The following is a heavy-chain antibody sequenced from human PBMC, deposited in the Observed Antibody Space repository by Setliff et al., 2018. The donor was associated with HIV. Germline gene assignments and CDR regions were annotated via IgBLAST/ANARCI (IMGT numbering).Heavy chain of an antibody. J-gene: IGHJ3*02. D-gene: IGHD3-22*01. V-gene: IGHV3-21*01. Sequence: GGSLRLSCAASGFTFSNYNMNWVRQAPGKGPEWVSSIGGTSDYKNYAGSVRGRFTSSRDNAESSLFLQMNSLRAEDTAVYYCARRAYYDNSGPNAFDIWGQGTMVTVSS. CDR3: ARRAYYDNSGPNAFDI. CDR2: IGGTSDYK. CDR1: GFTFSNYN.